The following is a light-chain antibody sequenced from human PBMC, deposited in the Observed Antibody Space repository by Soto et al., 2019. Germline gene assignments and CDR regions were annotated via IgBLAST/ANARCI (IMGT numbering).Light chain of an antibody. CDR1: QSVGSN. CDR3: QQRSDRLS. CDR2: DAT. Sequence: VVLTQSPPTLSLSPGESATLSCRASQSVGSNLAWYHQKRGQAPRLLIYDATERATGIPARFTGSRSGSDFTLSISSLEPGDFAVYYCQQRSDRLSFGGGTELAI. V-gene: IGKV3-11*01. J-gene: IGKJ4*01.